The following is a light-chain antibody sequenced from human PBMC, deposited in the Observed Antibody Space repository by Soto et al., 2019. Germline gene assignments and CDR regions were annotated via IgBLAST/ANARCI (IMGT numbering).Light chain of an antibody. J-gene: IGLJ1*01. Sequence: QSALAQPPSASGSPGQSVTISCTGTSFDVGGYNYASWYQQHPGKAPQVLMYEVSKRSSGVPDRFSGSKSGNTASLTVSGLQAEDEADYYCSAYAGSPYLYVFGSGTKVTVL. CDR2: EVS. CDR3: SAYAGSPYLYV. V-gene: IGLV2-8*01. CDR1: SFDVGGYNY.